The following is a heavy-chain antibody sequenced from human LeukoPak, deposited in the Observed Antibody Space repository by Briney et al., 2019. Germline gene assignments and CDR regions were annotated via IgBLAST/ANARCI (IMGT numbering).Heavy chain of an antibody. V-gene: IGHV3-30*04. Sequence: PGGSLRLSCAASGFTFSSYAMHWVRQAPGKGLEWVAVISYDGSNKYYADSVKGRFTISRDNSKNTLYLQMNSLRAEDTAVYYCARGLRDAWLAPDWGQGTLVTVSS. CDR1: GFTFSSYA. CDR3: ARGLRDAWLAPD. J-gene: IGHJ4*02. D-gene: IGHD6-19*01. CDR2: ISYDGSNK.